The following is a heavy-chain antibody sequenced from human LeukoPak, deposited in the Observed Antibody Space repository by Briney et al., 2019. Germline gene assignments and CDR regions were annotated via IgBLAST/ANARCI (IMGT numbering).Heavy chain of an antibody. D-gene: IGHD1-1*01. CDR1: GFTFSSYA. J-gene: IGHJ4*02. CDR3: ATYEILTTYGGGTTY. Sequence: GGSLRLSCAASGFTFSSYAMSWVRQAPGKGLEWVSAISGSGGSTYYADSVKGRFTISRDNSKNTLYLQMNGLRAEDTAVYYCATYEILTTYGGGTTYWGQGTLVTVSS. CDR2: ISGSGGST. V-gene: IGHV3-23*01.